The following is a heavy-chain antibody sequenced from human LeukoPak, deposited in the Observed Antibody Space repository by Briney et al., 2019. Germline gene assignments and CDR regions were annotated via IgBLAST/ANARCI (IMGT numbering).Heavy chain of an antibody. CDR1: GGSISSYY. D-gene: IGHD3-22*01. J-gene: IGHJ4*02. CDR2: INHSGST. CDR3: ARGAGNYYDSSGYLTFDY. V-gene: IGHV4-34*01. Sequence: SETLSLTCTVSGGSISSYYWSWIRQPAGKGLEWIGEINHSGSTNYNPSLKSRVTISVDTSKNQFSLKLSSVTAADTAVYYCARGAGNYYDSSGYLTFDYWGQGTLVTVSS.